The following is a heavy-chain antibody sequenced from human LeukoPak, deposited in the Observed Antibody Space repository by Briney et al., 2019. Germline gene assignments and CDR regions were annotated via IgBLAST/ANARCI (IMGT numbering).Heavy chain of an antibody. CDR1: GLNFDDSA. V-gene: IGHV3-66*01. Sequence: GGPLRLSCVASGLNFDDSAMHWVRQAPGKGLDWVSVIYIGGSTYYADSVKGRFTISRDNSKNTLYLQMNSLRAEDTAVYYCARVAVATTWFDPWGQGTLVTVSS. D-gene: IGHD5-12*01. CDR3: ARVAVATTWFDP. CDR2: IYIGGST. J-gene: IGHJ5*02.